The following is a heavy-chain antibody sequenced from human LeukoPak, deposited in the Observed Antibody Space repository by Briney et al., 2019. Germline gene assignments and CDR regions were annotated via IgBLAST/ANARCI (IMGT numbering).Heavy chain of an antibody. J-gene: IGHJ6*02. Sequence: GGSLRLSCAASGFTFSSYWMSWVRQAPGKGLEWVANIKQDGSEKYYVDSVKGRFTISRDNAKNSLYLQMNSLRAEDTAVYYCARGNIVVVVAALTGMDVWGQGTTVTVSS. CDR3: ARGNIVVVVAALTGMDV. V-gene: IGHV3-7*01. D-gene: IGHD2-15*01. CDR2: IKQDGSEK. CDR1: GFTFSSYW.